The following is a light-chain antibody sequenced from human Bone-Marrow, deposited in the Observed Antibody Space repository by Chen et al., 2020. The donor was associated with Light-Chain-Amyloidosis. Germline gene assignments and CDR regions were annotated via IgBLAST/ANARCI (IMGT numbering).Light chain of an antibody. CDR1: SSDVGGDNH. Sequence: QSALTQPASVSGSPGQSITISCTGTSSDVGGDNHVSWYQPHPDKAPKLMIYEVTNRPSWVPDRFSGSKSDNTASLTISGLQTEDEADYFGSSYTITNTLVFGSGTRVTVL. V-gene: IGLV2-14*01. CDR3: SSYTITNTLV. J-gene: IGLJ1*01. CDR2: EVT.